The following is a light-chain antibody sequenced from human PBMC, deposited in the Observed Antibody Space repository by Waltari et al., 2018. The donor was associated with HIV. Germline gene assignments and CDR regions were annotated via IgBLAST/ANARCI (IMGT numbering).Light chain of an antibody. J-gene: IGLJ1*01. CDR3: QSYDSGLNTYV. CDR1: SSNIGAGFD. V-gene: IGLV1-40*01. Sequence: QSVLTQPPSLSGAPGQRVIISCTGSSSNIGAGFDVHWYQQLPGTAPKLLIYGKNNRPSGVPDRFSGSKSGTSASLANTGLQADDEADYYCQSYDSGLNTYVFGTGTRVTVL. CDR2: GKN.